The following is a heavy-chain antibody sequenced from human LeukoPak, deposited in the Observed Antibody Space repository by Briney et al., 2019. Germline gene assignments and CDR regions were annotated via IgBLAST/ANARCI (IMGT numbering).Heavy chain of an antibody. V-gene: IGHV4-31*03. J-gene: IGHJ6*02. CDR2: IYYSGST. CDR3: ARGGYDFWSGYYGAEERVDGMDV. D-gene: IGHD3-3*01. CDR1: GGSISSGGYC. Sequence: PSETLSDTRTVSGGSISSGGYCWSWTRHHPGKGLEWIGYIYYSGSTYYNPSLKSRVPISVDTSKNQFSLKLSSVTAADTAVYYCARGGYDFWSGYYGAEERVDGMDVWGQGTTVTVSS.